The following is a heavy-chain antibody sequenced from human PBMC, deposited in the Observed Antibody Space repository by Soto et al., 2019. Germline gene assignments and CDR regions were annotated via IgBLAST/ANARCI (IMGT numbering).Heavy chain of an antibody. Sequence: SETLSLTCTVSGGSISSYYWSWIRQPPGKGLEWIGYIYYSGSTNYNPSLKSRVTISVDTSKNQFSLKLSSVTAADTAVYYCARLRYFDWLFFDPWGQGTLVTVSS. CDR2: IYYSGST. V-gene: IGHV4-59*08. D-gene: IGHD3-9*01. CDR3: ARLRYFDWLFFDP. J-gene: IGHJ5*02. CDR1: GGSISSYY.